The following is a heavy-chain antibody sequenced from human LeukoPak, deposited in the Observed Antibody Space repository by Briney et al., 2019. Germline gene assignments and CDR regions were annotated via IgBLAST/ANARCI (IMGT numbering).Heavy chain of an antibody. D-gene: IGHD7-27*01. V-gene: IGHV1-69*04. CDR3: ATNWGALLDSVGVGFDY. J-gene: IGHJ4*02. Sequence: ASVKVSCKASGGTFSSYAISWVRQAPGQGLEWMGRIIPILGIANYAQKFQGRVTITADKSTSTAYMELSSLRSEDTAVYYCATNWGALLDSVGVGFDYWGQGTLVTVSS. CDR2: IIPILGIA. CDR1: GGTFSSYA.